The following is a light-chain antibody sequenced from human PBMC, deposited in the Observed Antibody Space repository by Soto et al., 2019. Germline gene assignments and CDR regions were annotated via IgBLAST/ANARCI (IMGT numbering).Light chain of an antibody. CDR3: QQHNDYTPVT. CDR2: DAT. Sequence: DIQMTQSPSTLSASVGDRVTITCRASQTISSSLAWYQFKPGKAPKLLIFDATTLHTGVPSRFSGSGFGTEFTLPITALQPDDFATYYCQQHNDYTPVTFGQGTKLEIK. CDR1: QTISSS. J-gene: IGKJ2*01. V-gene: IGKV1-5*01.